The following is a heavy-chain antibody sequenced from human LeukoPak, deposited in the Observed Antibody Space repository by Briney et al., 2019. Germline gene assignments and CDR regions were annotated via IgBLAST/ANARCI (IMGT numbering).Heavy chain of an antibody. D-gene: IGHD3-9*01. CDR3: ARAVTNYDILTGYYMDYFDY. V-gene: IGHV3-23*01. CDR2: ISGSGGST. Sequence: GGSLRLSCAASGFTFSSYAMSWVRQAPGKGLEWVSTISGSGGSTYYADSVKGRFTISRDNSKNTLYLQMNSLRAEDTAVYYCARAVTNYDILTGYYMDYFDYWGQGTLVTVSS. J-gene: IGHJ4*02. CDR1: GFTFSSYA.